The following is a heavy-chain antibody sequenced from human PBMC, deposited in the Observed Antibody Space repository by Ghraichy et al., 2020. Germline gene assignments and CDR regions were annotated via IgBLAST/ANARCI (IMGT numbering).Heavy chain of an antibody. CDR2: ITTHGRNT. V-gene: IGHV3-64D*06. CDR3: VRGFIGSYPPHDVFDI. CDR1: GFTFSTYA. Sequence: GESLNISCSASGFTFSTYAMYWVRQAPGKRLEYVASITTHGRNTYHADSVKDRFSISRDNSENTLYLQMSRLRPEDTAVYSCVRGFIGSYPPHDVFDIWGQGTMVTVSS. D-gene: IGHD1-26*01. J-gene: IGHJ3*02.